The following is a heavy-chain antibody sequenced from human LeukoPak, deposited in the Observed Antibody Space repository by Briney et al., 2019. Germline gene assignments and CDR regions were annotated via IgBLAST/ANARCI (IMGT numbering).Heavy chain of an antibody. D-gene: IGHD1-26*01. CDR2: ITASGTAM. J-gene: IGHJ4*02. Sequence: GGSLRLSCAASGFTFSSYSMNWVRHAPGRGLEWVSHITASGTAMFYADSVKGRFTISRDNAKNSLYLQMNSLRDEDTAVYYCASSGSYRFDYWGQGTLVTVSS. V-gene: IGHV3-48*02. CDR1: GFTFSSYS. CDR3: ASSGSYRFDY.